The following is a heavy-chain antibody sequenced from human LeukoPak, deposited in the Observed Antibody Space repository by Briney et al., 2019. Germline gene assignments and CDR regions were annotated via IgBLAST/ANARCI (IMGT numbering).Heavy chain of an antibody. CDR1: GFTFTSSA. CDR3: AAGLIAAAGTGGDY. J-gene: IGHJ4*02. CDR2: IVVGSGNT. Sequence: SVKVSCKASGFTFTSSAVQWVRQARGQRLEWIGWIVVGSGNTNYAQKFQERVTITRDMSTSTAYMELSSLRSEDTAVYYCAAGLIAAAGTGGDYWGQGTLVTVSS. D-gene: IGHD6-13*01. V-gene: IGHV1-58*01.